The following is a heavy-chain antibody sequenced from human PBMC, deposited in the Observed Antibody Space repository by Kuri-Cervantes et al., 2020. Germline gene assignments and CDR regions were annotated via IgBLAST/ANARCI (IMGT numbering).Heavy chain of an antibody. CDR1: GFTFSSYS. CDR3: ARDPKAPPNYGDNINDNWYFDL. Sequence: GESLKISCAASGFTFSSYSMNWVRQAPGKGLEWVSSISSSSSYIYYADSVKGRFTISRDNAKNSLYLQMNSLRAEDTAVYYCARDPKAPPNYGDNINDNWYFDLWGRGTLVPVSS. V-gene: IGHV3-21*01. J-gene: IGHJ2*01. D-gene: IGHD4-17*01. CDR2: ISSSSSYI.